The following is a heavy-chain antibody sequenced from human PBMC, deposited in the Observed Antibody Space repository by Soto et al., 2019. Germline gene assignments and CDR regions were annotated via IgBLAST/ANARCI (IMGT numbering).Heavy chain of an antibody. CDR1: GFSFNTYA. D-gene: IGHD6-19*01. CDR2: ISGNSGST. Sequence: GGSLRLSCAASGFSFNTYAMTWVRQAPGKGLEWVSGISGNSGSTYYADSVKGRFTVSRDNSKNTVYLQMNSLRGDDTAVYYCAKDQFSSGWYNDYYYGMHVWGQGTTVPVSS. CDR3: AKDQFSSGWYNDYYYGMHV. J-gene: IGHJ6*02. V-gene: IGHV3-23*01.